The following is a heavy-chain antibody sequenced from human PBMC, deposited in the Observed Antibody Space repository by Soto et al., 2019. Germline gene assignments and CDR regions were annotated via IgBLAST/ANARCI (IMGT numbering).Heavy chain of an antibody. CDR3: SRAAAGNSPLDY. CDR1: GFTFSTYG. CDR2: IWYDGSNK. D-gene: IGHD6-13*01. J-gene: IGHJ4*02. V-gene: IGHV3-33*01. Sequence: QVQLVESGGGVVQPGRSLRLSCAASGFTFSTYGMHWVRQAPGKGLEWGTVIWYDGSNKYYADSVKGRFTISRDNSKNTLYLQMNSLRAEDTAVYYYSRAAAGNSPLDYWGQGTIVTVSS.